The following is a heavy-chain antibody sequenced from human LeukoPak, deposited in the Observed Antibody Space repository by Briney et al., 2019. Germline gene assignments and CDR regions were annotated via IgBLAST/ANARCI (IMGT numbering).Heavy chain of an antibody. V-gene: IGHV1-18*01. J-gene: IGHJ4*02. CDR2: ISAYNGNT. D-gene: IGHD3-22*01. Sequence: ASVKVSCKASGYTFTSYGISWVRQAPGQGLEWMGWISAYNGNTNYAQKLQGRVTMTTDTSTSTAYMELRSLRSDDTAVYYCARVLQDYYDSSGYHFDYWGQGTLVTVSS. CDR1: GYTFTSYG. CDR3: ARVLQDYYDSSGYHFDY.